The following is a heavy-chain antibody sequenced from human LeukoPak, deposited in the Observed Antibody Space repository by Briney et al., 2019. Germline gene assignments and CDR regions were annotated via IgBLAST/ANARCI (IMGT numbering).Heavy chain of an antibody. Sequence: GRSLRLSCAASGFTFMSYGMHWVRQAPGKGLEWVAVTSYDGSNTHYADSVKGRFTISRDNSKNTLYLQMNSLRPEDTAVYYCGKKSPGTYYAPPDYWGQGTLVTVSS. CDR3: GKKSPGTYYAPPDY. D-gene: IGHD3-10*01. V-gene: IGHV3-30*18. CDR2: TSYDGSNT. J-gene: IGHJ4*02. CDR1: GFTFMSYG.